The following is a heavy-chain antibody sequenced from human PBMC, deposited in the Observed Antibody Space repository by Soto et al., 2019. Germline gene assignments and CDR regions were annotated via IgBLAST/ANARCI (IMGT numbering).Heavy chain of an antibody. CDR2: TYYRSKWYN. J-gene: IGHJ6*02. D-gene: IGHD5-12*01. CDR3: ARDVGEWLPSYYYYYGMDV. Sequence: PSQTLSLTCAISGDSVSSNSAAWNWIRQSPSRGLEWLGRTYYRSKWYNDYAVSVKSRITINPDTSKNQFSLQLNSVTPEDTAVYYCARDVGEWLPSYYYYYGMDVWGQGTTVTVYS. V-gene: IGHV6-1*01. CDR1: GDSVSSNSAA.